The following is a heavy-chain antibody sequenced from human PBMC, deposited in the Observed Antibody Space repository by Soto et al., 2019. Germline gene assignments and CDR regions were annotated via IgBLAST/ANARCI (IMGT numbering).Heavy chain of an antibody. V-gene: IGHV1-69*13. Sequence: GASVKVSCKASGGTFSSYAISWVRQAPGQGLEWMGGIIPIFGTANYAQKFQGRVTITADESTSTAYMELSSLRSEDTAVYYCARTMTTVTDYYYYGMDVWGQGTTVTVSS. CDR2: IIPIFGTA. CDR1: GGTFSSYA. CDR3: ARTMTTVTDYYYYGMDV. D-gene: IGHD4-17*01. J-gene: IGHJ6*02.